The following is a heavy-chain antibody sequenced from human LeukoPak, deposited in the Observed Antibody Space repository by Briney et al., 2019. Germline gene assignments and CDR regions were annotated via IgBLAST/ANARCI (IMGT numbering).Heavy chain of an antibody. Sequence: GASVTVSFKSPPNTFNNHYIRGVRQGPGQGLEWMGWINPSTGDTTFAQSFQGRVTVTSDTSISTAHMDLTRLTSDDTAIYYCAASIGVREVLLGFDLWEQGTPVTVSS. D-gene: IGHD3-10*01. V-gene: IGHV1-2*02. CDR1: PNTFNNHY. CDR2: INPSTGDT. CDR3: AASIGVREVLLGFDL. J-gene: IGHJ5*02.